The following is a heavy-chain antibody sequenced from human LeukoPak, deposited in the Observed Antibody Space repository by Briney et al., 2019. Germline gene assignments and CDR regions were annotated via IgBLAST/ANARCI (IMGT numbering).Heavy chain of an antibody. V-gene: IGHV3-7*01. CDR2: INHNGNVN. J-gene: IGHJ4*02. Sequence: GGSLRLSCAASGFTFSSYWMNWARQAPGKGLEWVASINHNGNVNYYVDSVKGRFTISRDNAKNTLYLEMNSLRAEDTAVYYCARDAFGVDKSPFWGQGTLVTVSP. CDR1: GFTFSSYW. CDR3: ARDAFGVDKSPF. D-gene: IGHD3-3*01.